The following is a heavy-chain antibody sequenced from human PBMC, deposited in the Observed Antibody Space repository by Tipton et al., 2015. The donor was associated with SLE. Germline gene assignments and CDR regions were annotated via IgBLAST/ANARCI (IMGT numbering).Heavy chain of an antibody. CDR3: ASSTWYYFDY. Sequence: LRLSCAASGFTFDDYAMHWVRQAPGKGLEWIGSIYYSGSTYYNPSLKSRVTISVDTSKNQFSLKLSSVTAADTAVYYCASSTWYYFDYWGQGTLVTVSS. V-gene: IGHV4-38-2*01. CDR2: IYYSGST. D-gene: IGHD6-13*01. J-gene: IGHJ4*02. CDR1: GFTFDDYA.